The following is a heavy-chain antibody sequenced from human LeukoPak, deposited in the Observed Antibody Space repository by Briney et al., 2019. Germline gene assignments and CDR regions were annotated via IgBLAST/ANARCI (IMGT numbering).Heavy chain of an antibody. V-gene: IGHV4-59*01. CDR1: GGSISDYY. J-gene: IGHJ6*02. CDR3: ARTFSGSYYYYGMDV. CDR2: IYYSGST. D-gene: IGHD1-26*01. Sequence: PSETLSLTCTVSGGSISDYYRSWIRQPPGKGLEWIGYIYYSGSTNYNPSLKSRVTISVDTSKNQFSLKLSSVTAADTAIYYCARTFSGSYYYYGMDVWGQGTTVTVSS.